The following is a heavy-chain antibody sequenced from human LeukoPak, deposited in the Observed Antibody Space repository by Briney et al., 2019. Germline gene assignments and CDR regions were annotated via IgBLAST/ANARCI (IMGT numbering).Heavy chain of an antibody. CDR2: ISSSGSTI. CDR1: GFTFTSYA. CDR3: ARAIVVRPSPLGY. Sequence: PGGSLRLSCAVAGFTFTSYALNWVRQAPGKGLEWVSYISSSGSTIYYADSVKGRFTISRDNAKNSLYLQMNSLRAEDTAVYYCARAIVVRPSPLGYWGHETLVTVSS. D-gene: IGHD2-21*01. V-gene: IGHV3-48*03. J-gene: IGHJ4*03.